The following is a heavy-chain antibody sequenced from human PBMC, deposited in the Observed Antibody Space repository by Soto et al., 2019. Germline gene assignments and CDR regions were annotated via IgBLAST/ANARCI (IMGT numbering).Heavy chain of an antibody. J-gene: IGHJ4*02. CDR3: AKDRPRRTSGYVFDY. V-gene: IGHV3-23*01. Sequence: EVQLLESGGKLVQPGGSLTLSCAASGFTFSTYAMAWVRQAPGKGLEWVSGVSASGLNTDYADPVKGRFYISRDNSKNTGSLQMTSLRAEDTALYYGAKDRPRRTSGYVFDYWGQGTPVTVSS. CDR1: GFTFSTYA. CDR2: VSASGLNT. D-gene: IGHD5-18*01.